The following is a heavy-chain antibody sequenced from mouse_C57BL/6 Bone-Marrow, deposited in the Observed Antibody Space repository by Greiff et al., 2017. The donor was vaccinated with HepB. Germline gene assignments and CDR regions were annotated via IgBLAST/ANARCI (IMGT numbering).Heavy chain of an antibody. CDR1: GFTFSSYA. J-gene: IGHJ1*03. CDR2: ISSGGDYI. D-gene: IGHD1-1*01. Sequence: EVQLVESGEGLVKPGGSLKLSCAASGFTFSSYAMSWVRQTPEKRLEWVAYISSGGDYIYYADTVKGRFTISRDNARHTLYLQMSSLKSEDTAMYYCTRDRDYGSSYHWYFDVWGTGTTVTVSS. CDR3: TRDRDYGSSYHWYFDV. V-gene: IGHV5-9-1*02.